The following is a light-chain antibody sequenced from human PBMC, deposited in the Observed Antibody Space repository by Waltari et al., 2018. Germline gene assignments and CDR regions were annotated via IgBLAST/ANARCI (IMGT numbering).Light chain of an antibody. CDR2: WAV. CDR3: QQYHSSPYL. J-gene: IGKJ3*01. V-gene: IGKV4-1*01. CDR1: QSVFAKNKNY. Sequence: DIVVTQSPDSLAVSLGERATIHCKSSQSVFAKNKNYLAWYQQKPGQAPKLLIFWAVTRESGVPDRFSGSGSGTDFTLTINSLQAEDVAVYFCQQYHSSPYLFGPGTKVEIK.